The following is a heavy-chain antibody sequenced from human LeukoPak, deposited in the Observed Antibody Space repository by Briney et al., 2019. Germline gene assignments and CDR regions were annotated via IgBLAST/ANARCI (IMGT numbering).Heavy chain of an antibody. V-gene: IGHV3-30*04. CDR2: ISYDGSNK. CDR1: GFTFSSYA. J-gene: IGHJ3*02. D-gene: IGHD6-13*01. CDR3: AKDIGPLATGGAGAFDI. Sequence: GGSLRLSCAASGFTFSSYAMHWVRQAPGKGLEWVAVISYDGSNKYYADSVKGRFTISRDNSKNTLYLQMNSLRTEDTALYHCAKDIGPLATGGAGAFDIWGQGTMVTVSS.